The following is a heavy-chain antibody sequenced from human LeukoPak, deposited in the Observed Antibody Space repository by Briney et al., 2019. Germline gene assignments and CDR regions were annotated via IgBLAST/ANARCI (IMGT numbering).Heavy chain of an antibody. CDR1: GFTFSSYA. Sequence: GGSLGLSCVASGFTFSSYAMGWVRQAPGKRPEWVSSLTDSGGTTYYVDSVKGRFTISRDNSKNTPYLHMNSLRAEDTAMYYCAKKRDAFDIWGQGTVVAVSS. D-gene: IGHD5-24*01. CDR2: LTDSGGTT. J-gene: IGHJ3*02. CDR3: AKKRDAFDI. V-gene: IGHV3-23*01.